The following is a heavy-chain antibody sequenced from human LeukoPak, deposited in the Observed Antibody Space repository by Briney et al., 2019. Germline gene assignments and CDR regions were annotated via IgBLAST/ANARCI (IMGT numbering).Heavy chain of an antibody. Sequence: PGGSLRLSCAASGFTFSSYAMHWVRQAPGKGLEWVAVISYDGSNKYYAASVKGRFTISRDNSKNTPYLQMNSLRAEDTAVYYCARDGISYDILTGLDYWGQGTLVTVSS. CDR3: ARDGISYDILTGLDY. CDR1: GFTFSSYA. J-gene: IGHJ4*02. V-gene: IGHV3-30-3*01. CDR2: ISYDGSNK. D-gene: IGHD3-9*01.